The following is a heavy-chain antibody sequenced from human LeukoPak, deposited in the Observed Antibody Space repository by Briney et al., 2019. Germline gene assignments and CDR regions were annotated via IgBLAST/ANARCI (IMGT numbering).Heavy chain of an antibody. Sequence: GGSLRLSCAVSGFTLSSYWMHWVRPAPGKGLAWVSRINSDGSNTNYADSVKGRFTISRDNAKNTLYLQMNSLRAEDTAVYYCARVRGSSSGWYDYSGQGTLVTVSS. V-gene: IGHV3-74*01. D-gene: IGHD6-19*01. CDR3: ARVRGSSSGWYDY. J-gene: IGHJ4*02. CDR2: INSDGSNT. CDR1: GFTLSSYW.